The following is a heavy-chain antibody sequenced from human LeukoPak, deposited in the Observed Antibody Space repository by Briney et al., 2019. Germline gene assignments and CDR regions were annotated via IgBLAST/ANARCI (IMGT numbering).Heavy chain of an antibody. D-gene: IGHD3-10*01. CDR1: GGSFSGYY. CDR2: INHSGST. V-gene: IGHV4-34*01. Sequence: SETLSLTCAIYGGSFSGYYWSWIRQPPGKGLEWIGEINHSGSTNYNPSLKSRVTISVDTSKNQFSLKLSSVTAADTAVYYCARDRDEYYYGSGYYYYMDVWGKGTTVTVSS. CDR3: ARDRDEYYYGSGYYYYMDV. J-gene: IGHJ6*03.